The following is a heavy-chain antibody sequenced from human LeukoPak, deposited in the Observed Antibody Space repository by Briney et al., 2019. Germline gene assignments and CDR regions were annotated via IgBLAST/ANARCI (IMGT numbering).Heavy chain of an antibody. CDR3: AAGNWAAPAHLDS. D-gene: IGHD6-13*01. CDR1: GGSFHGYF. Sequence: SETLSLTCAVYGGSFHGYFWIWIRQPPGKGLEWIGESINGGSTNYNSSLKSRVTISVDSSKNQFSLTLTSMTAADTAVYYWAAGNWAAPAHLDSWGQGTLVTVSS. CDR2: SINGGST. J-gene: IGHJ4*02. V-gene: IGHV4-34*12.